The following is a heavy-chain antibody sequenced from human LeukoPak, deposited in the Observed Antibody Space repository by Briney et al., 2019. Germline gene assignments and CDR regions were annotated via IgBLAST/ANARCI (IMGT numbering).Heavy chain of an antibody. Sequence: PSQTLSLTCTVSGGSISRGGYYWSWIRQHPGKGLEWIGYIYYSGSTYYNPSLKSRVTISVDTSKNQFSLKLSSVTAADTAVYYCARGDYGDYVFDYWGQGTLVTVSS. D-gene: IGHD4-17*01. V-gene: IGHV4-31*03. CDR2: IYYSGST. CDR1: GGSISRGGYY. CDR3: ARGDYGDYVFDY. J-gene: IGHJ4*02.